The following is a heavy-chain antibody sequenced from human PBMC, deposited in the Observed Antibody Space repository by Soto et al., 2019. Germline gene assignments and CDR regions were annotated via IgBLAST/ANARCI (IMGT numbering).Heavy chain of an antibody. D-gene: IGHD5-18*01. J-gene: IGHJ6*02. V-gene: IGHV5-51*01. CDR3: PRLQGSMDTAMVSYYYYGMDV. CDR2: IYPGDSGT. CDR1: GYSFTSYW. Sequence: GESLKISCKGSGYSFTSYWIGWVRQMPGKGLEWMGIIYPGDSGTRYSPSFQGQVTISADKSISTAYLQWSSLKASDTAMYYCPRLQGSMDTAMVSYYYYGMDVWGQGTTVTVSS.